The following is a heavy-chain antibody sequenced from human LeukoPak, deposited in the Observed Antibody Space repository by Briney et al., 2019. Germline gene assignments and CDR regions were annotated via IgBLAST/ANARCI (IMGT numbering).Heavy chain of an antibody. J-gene: IGHJ4*02. Sequence: SETLSLTCTVSGGSISSYYWSWIRQPPGKGLEWIGYISYSGGTNYNPSLRSRVTILGDTSKNQFSLNLSSVTAADTAVYYCARGVSSGSDYWGQGTLVTVSS. CDR2: ISYSGGT. D-gene: IGHD3-10*01. V-gene: IGHV4-59*08. CDR3: ARGVSSGSDY. CDR1: GGSISSYY.